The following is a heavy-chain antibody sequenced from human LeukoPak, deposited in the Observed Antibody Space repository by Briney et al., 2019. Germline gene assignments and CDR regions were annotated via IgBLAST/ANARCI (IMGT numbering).Heavy chain of an antibody. V-gene: IGHV3-30-3*01. J-gene: IGHJ3*02. CDR3: ARVWGFSYGYGAFDI. CDR1: GFTFSDYT. CDR2: VLYDGSNK. D-gene: IGHD5-18*01. Sequence: PGGSLRLSCEASGFTFSDYTMHWVRQAPGKGLEWVAVVLYDGSNKNYADSVKGRFTISRDNSKNTLYQEMNSLRSEDTAVYYCARVWGFSYGYGAFDIWGQGTMVTVSS.